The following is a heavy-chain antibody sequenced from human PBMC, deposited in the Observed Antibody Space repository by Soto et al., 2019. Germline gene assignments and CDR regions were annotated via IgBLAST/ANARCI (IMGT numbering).Heavy chain of an antibody. V-gene: IGHV4-30-2*01. J-gene: IGHJ4*02. CDR1: GGSISSGDYS. Sequence: ASETLSLTCAVSGGSISSGDYSWSWIRQPPGKGLEWIGYIYHRGSTYYNPSLKSRVTMSVDRSKNQFSLKLSSVTAADTAVYYCARAPSHYYDSSGYPDYWGQGTLVTVSS. D-gene: IGHD3-22*01. CDR2: IYHRGST. CDR3: ARAPSHYYDSSGYPDY.